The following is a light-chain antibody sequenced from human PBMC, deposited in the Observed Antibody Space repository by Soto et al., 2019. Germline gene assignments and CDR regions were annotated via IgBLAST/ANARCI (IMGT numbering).Light chain of an antibody. J-gene: IGLJ1*01. CDR2: EVS. V-gene: IGLV2-8*01. CDR3: SSYAGSNNFV. CDR1: SSDVGGYNY. Sequence: ALTQPPSASGSPGQSVTISCTGTSSDVGGYNYVSWYQQHPGKAPKLMIYEVSERPSGVPDRFSGSKSSNTASLTVSGLQAEDEADYYCSSYAGSNNFVLGTGTKVTVL.